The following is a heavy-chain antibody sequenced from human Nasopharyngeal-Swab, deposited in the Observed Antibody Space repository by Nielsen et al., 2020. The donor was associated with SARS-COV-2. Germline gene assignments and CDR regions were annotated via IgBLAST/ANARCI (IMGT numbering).Heavy chain of an antibody. CDR3: TRLTYYYDSSSGG. V-gene: IGHV3-74*01. Sequence: WIRQPPGKGLVWVSHVNADGSTTAYADSVKGRFTISRDNAKNTLYLQMDDLRAEDTAVYYCTRLTYYYDSSSGGWGQGTLVTVSS. CDR2: VNADGSTT. D-gene: IGHD3-9*01. J-gene: IGHJ4*02.